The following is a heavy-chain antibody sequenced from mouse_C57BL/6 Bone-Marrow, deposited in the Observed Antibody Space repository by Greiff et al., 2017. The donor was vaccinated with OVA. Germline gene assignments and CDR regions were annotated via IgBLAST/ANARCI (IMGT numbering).Heavy chain of an antibody. J-gene: IGHJ2*01. D-gene: IGHD2-2*01. CDR3: AREGVYYGYLYYFDY. V-gene: IGHV3-6*01. Sequence: DVKLQESGPGLVKPSQSLSLTCSVTGYSITSGYYWNWIRQFPGNKLEWMGYISYDGSNNYNPSLKNRISITRDTSKNQFFLKLNAVTTEDTATYYCAREGVYYGYLYYFDYWGQGTTLTVSS. CDR1: GYSITSGYY. CDR2: ISYDGSN.